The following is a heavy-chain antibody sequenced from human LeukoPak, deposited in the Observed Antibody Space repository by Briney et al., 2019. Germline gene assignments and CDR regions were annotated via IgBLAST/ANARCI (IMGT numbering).Heavy chain of an antibody. V-gene: IGHV3-66*01. D-gene: IGHD6-6*01. CDR3: ARXPPAVAANTYG. Sequence: GGSLRLSCAASGVTVSNNYMNWVRQAPGKGLEWGSLIYSGGSTYYADSVKGRFTISRDNSKNTLYLQMNSLRAEDTAVYYCARXPPAVAANTYGWGQGTLVTVSS. CDR2: IYSGGST. CDR1: GVTVSNNY. J-gene: IGHJ4*02.